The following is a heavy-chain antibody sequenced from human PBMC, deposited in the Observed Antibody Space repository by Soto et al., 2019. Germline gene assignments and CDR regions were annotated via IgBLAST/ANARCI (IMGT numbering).Heavy chain of an antibody. D-gene: IGHD6-13*01. CDR2: INPNSGGT. V-gene: IGHV1-2*02. J-gene: IGHJ6*02. Sequence: ASVKVSCKASGYPFTGYYMHWVRQAPGQGLEWMGWINPNSGGTNYAQKFQGRVTMTRDTSISTAYMELSRLRSDDTAVYYCARVSPWDYSSSWPNYCMDVWGQGTKVTSP. CDR3: ARVSPWDYSSSWPNYCMDV. CDR1: GYPFTGYY.